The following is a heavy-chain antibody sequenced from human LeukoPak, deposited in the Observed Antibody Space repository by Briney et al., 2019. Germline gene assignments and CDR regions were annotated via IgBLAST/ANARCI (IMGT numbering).Heavy chain of an antibody. CDR3: AKDLFGESFHDAFDI. D-gene: IGHD3-10*02. CDR1: GFTFSSYV. V-gene: IGHV3-30*02. J-gene: IGHJ3*02. Sequence: GVSLRLSCAASGFTFSSYVIHWVRQAPGKGLGWVAFIRYNGSNKYYSDSVKGRFTISIDNSKNTLYLQMNSLSAEETAVYYCAKDLFGESFHDAFDIWGQGTMVTVSS. CDR2: IRYNGSNK.